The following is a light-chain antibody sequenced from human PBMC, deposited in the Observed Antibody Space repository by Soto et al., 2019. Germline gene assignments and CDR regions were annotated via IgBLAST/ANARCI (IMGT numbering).Light chain of an antibody. Sequence: QSVLTQPPSASGTPGQRVTISCSGSSSNIGSHYVYWYQQLPGTPPKLLIYRNNQRPSGVPDRFSGSKSGTSASLAISGLPSEDEADYYCSAWDDSLSGPVFGGGTKVTVL. CDR1: SSNIGSHY. CDR3: SAWDDSLSGPV. V-gene: IGLV1-47*01. J-gene: IGLJ2*01. CDR2: RNN.